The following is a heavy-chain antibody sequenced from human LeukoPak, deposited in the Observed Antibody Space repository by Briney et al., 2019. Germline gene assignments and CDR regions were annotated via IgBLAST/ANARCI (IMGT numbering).Heavy chain of an antibody. CDR1: GFTFSNYY. CDR2: IKEDGSER. J-gene: IGHJ4*02. Sequence: PGGSQRLSCAASGFTFSNYYMTWVRQAPGKGLEWVANIKEDGSERYYMDSVKCRFTISRDNARNSLYLQMNSLRAEDTAVYYCAKDSDRDGYNYWIPVYYFDYWGQGTLVTVSS. V-gene: IGHV3-7*03. D-gene: IGHD5-24*01. CDR3: AKDSDRDGYNYWIPVYYFDY.